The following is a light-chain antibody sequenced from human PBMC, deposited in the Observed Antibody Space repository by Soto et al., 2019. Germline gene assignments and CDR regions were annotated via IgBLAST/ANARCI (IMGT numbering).Light chain of an antibody. V-gene: IGKV1-5*01. CDR1: ESIRTW. J-gene: IGKJ1*01. CDR3: QQYHNYPET. Sequence: DIQMTQSPSTLSASIGDRVTITCRASESIRTWLVWYQHKPVKAPKFLIYDASSLENGVPSRFSGSGSGTEFTLTISNLQPDDFATYFCQQYHNYPETFGHGTKVEIK. CDR2: DAS.